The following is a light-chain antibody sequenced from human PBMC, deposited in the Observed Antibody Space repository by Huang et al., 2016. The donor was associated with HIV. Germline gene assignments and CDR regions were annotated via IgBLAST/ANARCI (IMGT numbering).Light chain of an antibody. Sequence: EIVLTQSPGTLSLSPGERATLSCRASQSVRSSYLAWYQQTRGQTPRLLIYGASSRATGSPDRFSGSGSGTDFTLTISRLEPEDFAVYYCQQYGTSPLTFGGGTKVEIK. CDR1: QSVRSSY. CDR3: QQYGTSPLT. CDR2: GAS. V-gene: IGKV3-20*01. J-gene: IGKJ4*01.